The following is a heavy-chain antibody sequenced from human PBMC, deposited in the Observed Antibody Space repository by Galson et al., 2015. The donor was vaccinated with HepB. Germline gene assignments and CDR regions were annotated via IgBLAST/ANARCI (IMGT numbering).Heavy chain of an antibody. CDR2: IRDDGTNK. J-gene: IGHJ4*02. CDR1: GFTFSTYG. D-gene: IGHD2-21*02. CDR3: AKDPESIVLVTSVLGYYFDY. V-gene: IGHV3-30*02. Sequence: SLRLSCAASGFTFSTYGMHWVRQAPGKGLGWVAFIRDDGTNKYYADSVKGRFTISRDNSKNTLYLQMNSLRAVETAVYYSAKDPESIVLVTSVLGYYFDYWGQGALITGAS.